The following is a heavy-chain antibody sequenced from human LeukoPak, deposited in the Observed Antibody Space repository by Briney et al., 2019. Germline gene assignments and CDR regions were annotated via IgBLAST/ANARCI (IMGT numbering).Heavy chain of an antibody. CDR3: AKDLYSSGWYSAFDI. CDR2: ISGSGGST. Sequence: GGSLRLSCAASGFTFSSYGMSWVRQAPGKGLEWVSAISGSGGSTYYADSVKGRFTISKDNSKNTLYLQMNSLRAEDTAVYYCAKDLYSSGWYSAFDIWGQGTMVTVSS. CDR1: GFTFSSYG. J-gene: IGHJ3*02. V-gene: IGHV3-23*01. D-gene: IGHD6-19*01.